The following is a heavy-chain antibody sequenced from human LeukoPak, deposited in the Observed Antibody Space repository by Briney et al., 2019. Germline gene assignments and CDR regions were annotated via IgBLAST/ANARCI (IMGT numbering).Heavy chain of an antibody. V-gene: IGHV5-51*01. J-gene: IGHJ4*02. Sequence: GESLKISCXGSGYSFTNYWIGWVRQMTGKGLEWMGIIYPGDSDTRYSPSFQGQVTISADKSISTAYLQWSSLKASDTAMYYCARHRDVAFDYWGQGTLVTVSS. CDR1: GYSFTNYW. D-gene: IGHD5-24*01. CDR2: IYPGDSDT. CDR3: ARHRDVAFDY.